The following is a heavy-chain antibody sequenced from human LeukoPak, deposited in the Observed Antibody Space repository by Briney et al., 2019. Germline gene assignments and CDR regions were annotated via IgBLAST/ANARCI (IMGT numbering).Heavy chain of an antibody. D-gene: IGHD6-13*01. CDR2: ISWNSGSI. J-gene: IGHJ5*02. V-gene: IGHV3-9*01. CDR1: GFTFDDYA. Sequence: GGSLRLSCAASGFTFDDYAMHWVRQAPGKGLEWVSGISWNSGSIGYADSVKGRFTISRDNAKNSLYLQMNSLRAEDTAVYYCARGYSSNWNWFDPWGQGTLVTVSS. CDR3: ARGYSSNWNWFDP.